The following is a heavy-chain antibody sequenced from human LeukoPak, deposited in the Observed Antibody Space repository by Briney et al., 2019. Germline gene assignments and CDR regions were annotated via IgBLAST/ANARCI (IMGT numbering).Heavy chain of an antibody. J-gene: IGHJ6*04. Sequence: KPSETLSLTCAVYGGSFSGYYWSWIRQPPGKGLEWIGEINHSGSTNYNPSLKSRVTISVDTSKNQFSLKLSSVTAADTAVYYCAGGVAAVSDVWGKGTTVTVSS. V-gene: IGHV4-34*01. CDR1: GGSFSGYY. CDR2: INHSGST. D-gene: IGHD6-13*01. CDR3: AGGVAAVSDV.